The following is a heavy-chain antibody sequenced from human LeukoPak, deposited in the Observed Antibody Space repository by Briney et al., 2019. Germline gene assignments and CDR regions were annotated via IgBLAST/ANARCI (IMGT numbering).Heavy chain of an antibody. D-gene: IGHD6-13*01. J-gene: IGHJ5*02. CDR2: ISSSSSYI. Sequence: GGSLRLSCAASGFTFSDYYMNWVRQAPGKGLEWVSFISSSSSYIYYADSVKGRFTISRDNAKNSLYLQMNSLRAEDTAVYYCARTYLLAAATEFDPWGQGTLVTVSS. CDR1: GFTFSDYY. V-gene: IGHV3-21*01. CDR3: ARTYLLAAATEFDP.